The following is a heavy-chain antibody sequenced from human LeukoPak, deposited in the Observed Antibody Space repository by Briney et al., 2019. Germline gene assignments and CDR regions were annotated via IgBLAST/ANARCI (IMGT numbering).Heavy chain of an antibody. V-gene: IGHV3-7*01. CDR3: ARLHNVDIVATIRDFPFDY. Sequence: QTGGSLRLSCAASGFTFSSYWMSWVRQAPGKGLEWVANIKQDGSEKYYVDSVKGRFTISRDNAKNSLYLQMNSLRAEDTAVYYCARLHNVDIVATIRDFPFDYWGQGTLVTVSS. J-gene: IGHJ4*02. CDR2: IKQDGSEK. CDR1: GFTFSSYW. D-gene: IGHD5-12*01.